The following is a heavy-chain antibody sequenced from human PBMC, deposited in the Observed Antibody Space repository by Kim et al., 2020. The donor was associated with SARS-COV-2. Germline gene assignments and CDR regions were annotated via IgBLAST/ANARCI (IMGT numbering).Heavy chain of an antibody. Sequence: SVKVSCKASGFTFTSSAVQWVRQARGQRLEWIGWIVVGSGNTNYAQKFQERVTITRDMSTSTAYMELSSLRSEDTAVYYCAADRGYSSGWYPYGMDVWGQGTTVTVSS. CDR3: AADRGYSSGWYPYGMDV. CDR1: GFTFTSSA. CDR2: IVVGSGNT. D-gene: IGHD6-19*01. J-gene: IGHJ6*02. V-gene: IGHV1-58*01.